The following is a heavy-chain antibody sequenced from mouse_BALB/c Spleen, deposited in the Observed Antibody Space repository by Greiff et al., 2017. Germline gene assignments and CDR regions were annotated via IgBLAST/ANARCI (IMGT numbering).Heavy chain of an antibody. D-gene: IGHD1-2*01. V-gene: IGHV6-6*02. CDR3: TVHYYGPAWFAY. Sequence: DVHLVESGGGLVQPGGSMKLSCVASGFTFSSYWMSWVRQSPEKGLEWVAEIRLKSDNYATHYAESVKGKFTISRDDSKSRLYLQMNSLRAEDTGIYYCTVHYYGPAWFAYWGQGTLVTVSA. J-gene: IGHJ3*01. CDR1: GFTFSSYW. CDR2: IRLKSDNYAT.